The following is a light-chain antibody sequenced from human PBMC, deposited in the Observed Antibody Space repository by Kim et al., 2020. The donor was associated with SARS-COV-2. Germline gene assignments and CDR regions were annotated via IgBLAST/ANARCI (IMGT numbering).Light chain of an antibody. CDR3: KKYNEWPS. Sequence: SVSPGERATLACRASQCVSSNLAWYQQKPGHAPRLFIYGASIRATGIPARFSGSGSGTEFTLTINSLQAEVFAVYSCKKYNEWPSFGGGTKVDIK. J-gene: IGKJ4*01. CDR2: GAS. V-gene: IGKV3D-15*01. CDR1: QCVSSN.